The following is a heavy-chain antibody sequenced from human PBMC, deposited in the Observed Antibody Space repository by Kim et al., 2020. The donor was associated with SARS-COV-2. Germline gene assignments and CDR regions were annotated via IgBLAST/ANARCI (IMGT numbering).Heavy chain of an antibody. V-gene: IGHV4-34*01. CDR3: ARVRLLLAIYYYYGMDV. CDR2: INHSGST. Sequence: LETLSLTCAVYGGYFSGYYWSWIRQPPGKGLEWIGEINHSGSTNYNPSLKSRVTISVDTSKNQFSLKLSSVTAADTAVYYCARVRLLLAIYYYYGMDVWG. CDR1: GGYFSGYY. D-gene: IGHD3-22*01. J-gene: IGHJ6*01.